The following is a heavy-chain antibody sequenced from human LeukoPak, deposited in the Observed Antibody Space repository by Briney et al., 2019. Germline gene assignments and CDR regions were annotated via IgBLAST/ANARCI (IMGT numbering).Heavy chain of an antibody. V-gene: IGHV3-7*01. CDR1: GFTLSNYW. CDR2: IQQDGSEK. J-gene: IGHJ4*02. CDR3: ARDPGPTFDY. Sequence: GSLRLSCAASGFTLSNYWMSCVRQAPGKGLEGVANIQQDGSEKYYVDSVKGRFTISRDNAKNSLYLQMNSLRAEDTAVYYCARDPGPTFDYWGQGTLVTVSS.